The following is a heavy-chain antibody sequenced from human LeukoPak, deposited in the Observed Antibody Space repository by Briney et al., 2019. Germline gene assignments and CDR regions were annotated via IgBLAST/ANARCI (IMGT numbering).Heavy chain of an antibody. CDR3: AKDRAIMNEWLVPGDY. CDR1: GFTFSTYG. D-gene: IGHD6-19*01. J-gene: IGHJ4*02. Sequence: GGSLRLSCAASGFTFSTYGMHWVRQAPGKGLEWVAFIRYDGSNKYYADSVKGRFTISRDNSKNTLYLQMNSLRGEDTAVYYCAKDRAIMNEWLVPGDYWGQGTLVTVSS. V-gene: IGHV3-30*02. CDR2: IRYDGSNK.